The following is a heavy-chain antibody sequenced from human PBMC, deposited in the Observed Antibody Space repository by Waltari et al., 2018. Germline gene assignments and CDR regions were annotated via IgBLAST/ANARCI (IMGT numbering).Heavy chain of an antibody. CDR1: GYIFTISA. D-gene: IGHD2-15*01. Sequence: QVQLVHSGSELKKPVASVKISCKASGYIFTISALNWVRQAPGQGLELMGWIITSTGNPTYAQGFTGRFVFSLDTSVSTAYLEIHNLKAEDTAVYYCTREVVPAATIVVNWFDPWGQGTLVTVSS. CDR3: TREVVPAATIVVNWFDP. CDR2: IITSTGNP. J-gene: IGHJ5*02. V-gene: IGHV7-4-1*01.